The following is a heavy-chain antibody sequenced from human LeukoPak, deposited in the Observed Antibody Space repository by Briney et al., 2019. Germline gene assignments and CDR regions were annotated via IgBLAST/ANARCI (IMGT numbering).Heavy chain of an antibody. CDR3: ARKIGGSYFDY. D-gene: IGHD1-26*01. J-gene: IGHJ4*02. Sequence: SETLSLTCTVSGGSISSRSYYWGWIRQPPRKGLEWIGSIYYSGRTYYNPSLKSRVTISVDTSKNQFSLKLTSVTAADTAVYYCARKIGGSYFDYWGQGTLVTVSS. CDR1: GGSISSRSYY. CDR2: IYYSGRT. V-gene: IGHV4-39*01.